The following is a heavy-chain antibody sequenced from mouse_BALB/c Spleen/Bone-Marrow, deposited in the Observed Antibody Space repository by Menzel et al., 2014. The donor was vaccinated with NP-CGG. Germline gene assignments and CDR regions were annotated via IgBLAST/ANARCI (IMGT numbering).Heavy chain of an antibody. CDR3: TRTYDGRTWFAY. CDR2: IYPSDSYT. Sequence: QVQLQQSGAELVRPGPSVKLSCKASGYTFTNYWINWVKQRPGQGLEWIGNIYPSDSYTNYNQKFKDKATLTIDKTSSTTYMQHSSPTSKDSAVYYYTRTYDGRTWFAYWGQGTLVTVSA. V-gene: IGHV1-69*02. D-gene: IGHD2-3*01. CDR1: GYTFTNYW. J-gene: IGHJ3*01.